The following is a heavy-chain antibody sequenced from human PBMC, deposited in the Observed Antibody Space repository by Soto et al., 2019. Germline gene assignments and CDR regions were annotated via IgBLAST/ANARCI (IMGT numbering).Heavy chain of an antibody. V-gene: IGHV4-31*03. CDR1: GGSINSADHF. D-gene: IGHD3-22*01. Sequence: PAETLSLTCSVSGGSINSADHFWTWIRQKTGKGLAWIGYVYYSGATYYNPSLRTRVSISIDKSKSHFSLNRSSVTAADTAVYYCATTRGAYAYDSSYWGQGTLVTVSS. CDR3: ATTRGAYAYDSSY. CDR2: VYYSGAT. J-gene: IGHJ4*02.